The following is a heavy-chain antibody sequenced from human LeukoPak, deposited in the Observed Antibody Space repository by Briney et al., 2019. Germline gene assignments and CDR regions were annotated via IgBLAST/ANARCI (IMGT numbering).Heavy chain of an antibody. CDR3: ARDYYDSSASATFDH. Sequence: GGSLRLSCAASGFTFSDYTMNWLRQAPGKGLEWVSSISSDRSYIKYADSVKGRFSISRDNTKNSLFLEMRSLRIEDTAVYFCARDYYDSSASATFDHWGQGNLVTISS. CDR1: GFTFSDYT. V-gene: IGHV3-21*01. D-gene: IGHD3-22*01. J-gene: IGHJ4*02. CDR2: ISSDRSYI.